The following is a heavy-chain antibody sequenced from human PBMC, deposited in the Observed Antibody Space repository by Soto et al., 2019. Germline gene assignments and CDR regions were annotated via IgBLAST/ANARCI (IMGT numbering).Heavy chain of an antibody. V-gene: IGHV6-1*01. Sequence: PSQTLSLTCVISGDSFSSNSAAWNWIRQSPSRGLEWLGRTYYRSKWYYDYTSSVRSRISINPDTSKNQFSLQLRSVTPEDTAVYYCARDEDEYLGLNHWGQGIPVTVSS. J-gene: IGHJ5*02. D-gene: IGHD2-15*01. CDR1: GDSFSSNSAA. CDR2: TYYRSKWYY. CDR3: ARDEDEYLGLNH.